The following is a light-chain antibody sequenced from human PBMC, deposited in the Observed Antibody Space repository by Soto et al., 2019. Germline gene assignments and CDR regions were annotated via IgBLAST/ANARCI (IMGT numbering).Light chain of an antibody. CDR1: GPNIGAGYD. CDR2: GNS. J-gene: IGLJ1*01. V-gene: IGLV1-40*01. Sequence: QSVLTQPPSVSGAPGQRGPISCTGGGPNIGAGYDVHWYQQLPGTAPKLLIYGNSNRPSGVPDRFSGSKSGTSASLAITGLQAEDEADYYCQSYDSSLSGFYVFGTGTKVTVL. CDR3: QSYDSSLSGFYV.